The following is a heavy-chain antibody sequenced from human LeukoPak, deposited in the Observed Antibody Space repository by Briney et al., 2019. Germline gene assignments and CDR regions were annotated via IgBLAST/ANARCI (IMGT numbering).Heavy chain of an antibody. CDR3: ARDFYDSSGYRQD. D-gene: IGHD3-22*01. J-gene: IGHJ4*02. Sequence: SETLSLTCAVYGGSFSGYYWSWIRQPPGKGLEWIGEINHSGSTNYNPSLKSRVTISVDTSKNQFSLKLSSVTAADTAVYYCARDFYDSSGYRQDWGQGTLVTVSS. V-gene: IGHV4-34*01. CDR2: INHSGST. CDR1: GGSFSGYY.